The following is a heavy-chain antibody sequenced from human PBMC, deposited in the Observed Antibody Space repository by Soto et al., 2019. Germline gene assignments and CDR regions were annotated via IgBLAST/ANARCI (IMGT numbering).Heavy chain of an antibody. CDR1: GFIFNNYA. CDR2: ISANSGNT. Sequence: ASVKVSCKAFGFIFNNYAISWVRQAPGQGLEWMGWISANSGNTNYAQKLQGRVTMTTDTSTSTAYMELRSLRSDDTAVYYCATGGNCDSSGRDFRGKGTMVTVSS. V-gene: IGHV1-18*04. CDR3: ATGGNCDSSGRDF. J-gene: IGHJ4*02. D-gene: IGHD3-22*01.